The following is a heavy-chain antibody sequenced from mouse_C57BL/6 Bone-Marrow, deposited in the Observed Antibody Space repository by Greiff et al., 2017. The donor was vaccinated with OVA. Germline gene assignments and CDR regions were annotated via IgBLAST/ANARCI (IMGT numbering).Heavy chain of an antibody. J-gene: IGHJ2*01. D-gene: IGHD3-2*02. CDR3: ASTAQAT. V-gene: IGHV1-52*01. CDR2: IDPSDSET. CDR1: GYTFTSYW. Sequence: QVQLQQPGAELVRPGSSVKLSCKASGYTFTSYWMHWVKQRPIQGLEWIGNIDPSDSETHYTQKFKDKATLTVDKSSSTAYMQLSSLTSEDSAVYYCASTAQATWGQGTTLTVSS.